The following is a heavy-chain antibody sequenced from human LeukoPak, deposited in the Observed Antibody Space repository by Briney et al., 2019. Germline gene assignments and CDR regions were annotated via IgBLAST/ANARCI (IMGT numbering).Heavy chain of an antibody. Sequence: PSETLSLTCTVSGGSVSSGRYYWSWLRQPPGQGLEWIGYIYYSGSTNYNPSLKSRVTISVDTSKNQFSLKLSSVTAADTAVYYCAREIRSRGTGWFDPWGQGTLVTVSS. CDR1: GGSVSSGRYY. J-gene: IGHJ5*02. V-gene: IGHV4-61*01. CDR3: AREIRSRGTGWFDP. D-gene: IGHD1-1*01. CDR2: IYYSGST.